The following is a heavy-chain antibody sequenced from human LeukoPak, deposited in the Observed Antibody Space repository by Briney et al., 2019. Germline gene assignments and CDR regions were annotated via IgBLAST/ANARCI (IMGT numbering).Heavy chain of an antibody. Sequence: SETLSLTCAVYGGSFSGYYWSWIRQPPGKGLEWIGEINHSGSTNYNPSLKSRVTISVDTSKNQLSLKLSSVTAADTAVYYCARGGYYYGSGSYDFDYWGQGTLVTVSS. CDR1: GGSFSGYY. CDR2: INHSGST. D-gene: IGHD3-10*01. CDR3: ARGGYYYGSGSYDFDY. J-gene: IGHJ4*02. V-gene: IGHV4-34*01.